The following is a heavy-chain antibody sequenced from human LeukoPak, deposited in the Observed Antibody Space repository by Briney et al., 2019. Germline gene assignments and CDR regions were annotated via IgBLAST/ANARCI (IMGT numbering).Heavy chain of an antibody. Sequence: SETLSLTCTVSGGSISSRPYYWGWIRQPPGKGLEWIGTIYSSGTTYYNPSLKSRVTISLDTSKNQFSLKLSSVTAADTAIYYCARDFSSSSTVYYYYYMDVWGKGTTVTVSS. CDR1: GGSISSRPYY. CDR3: ARDFSSSSTVYYYYYMDV. CDR2: IYSSGTT. V-gene: IGHV4-39*07. D-gene: IGHD6-6*01. J-gene: IGHJ6*03.